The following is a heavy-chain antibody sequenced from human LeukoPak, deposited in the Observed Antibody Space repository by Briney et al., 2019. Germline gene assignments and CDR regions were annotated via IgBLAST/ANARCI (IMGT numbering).Heavy chain of an antibody. CDR3: AKLGIAVAGGDAFDI. Sequence: GGSLRLSCAASGLTFSNYAMSWVRQAPGKGLEWVSAISGGSTYYADSVKGRFTVSRDNPKITLYLQMNSPRAEDTAVYYCAKLGIAVAGGDAFDIWGQGTMVTVSS. J-gene: IGHJ3*02. CDR2: ISGGST. V-gene: IGHV3-23*01. D-gene: IGHD6-19*01. CDR1: GLTFSNYA.